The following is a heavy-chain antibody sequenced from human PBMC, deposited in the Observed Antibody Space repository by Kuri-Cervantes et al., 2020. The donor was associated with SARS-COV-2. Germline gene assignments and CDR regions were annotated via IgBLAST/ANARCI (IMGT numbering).Heavy chain of an antibody. CDR3: AKGFLNWFDP. J-gene: IGHJ5*02. V-gene: IGHV3-64*04. CDR2: INSNGDNT. CDR1: GFSFSTYA. D-gene: IGHD2/OR15-2a*01. Sequence: GGSLRLSCAASGFSFSTYAMHWVRQAPGKGLEYISAINSNGDNTYYADSVKGRFTISRDNSKNTLYLQMNSLRAEDTAVYYCAKGFLNWFDPWGQGTLVTVSS.